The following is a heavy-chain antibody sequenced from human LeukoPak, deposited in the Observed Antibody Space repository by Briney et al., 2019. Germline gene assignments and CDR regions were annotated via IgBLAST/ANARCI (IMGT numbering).Heavy chain of an antibody. D-gene: IGHD5-12*01. V-gene: IGHV1-3*01. CDR1: GYTFTNYA. CDR3: ARALWNSGYPLDY. J-gene: IGHJ4*02. CDR2: INAGNGNT. Sequence: ASVKVSCKASGYTFTNYAMHWVRQAPGQRLEWMGWINAGNGNTKYSQKFQGRVTITRDTSASTAYMELSSLRSEDTAIYYCARALWNSGYPLDYWGQGTLVTVSS.